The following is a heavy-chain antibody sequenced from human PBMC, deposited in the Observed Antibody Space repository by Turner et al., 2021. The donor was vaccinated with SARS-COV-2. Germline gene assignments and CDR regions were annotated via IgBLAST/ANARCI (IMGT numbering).Heavy chain of an antibody. CDR3: ARDGSGYYDSSGYFDH. CDR2: IWYDGSNK. J-gene: IGHJ4*02. CDR1: GFPFSSYG. V-gene: IGHV3-33*01. D-gene: IGHD3-22*01. Sequence: QVQLVESGGGVVQPGRSLRLSCAATGFPFSSYGMNWVRQAPGKGLEWVAVIWYDGSNKYYADSVKGRFTISRDNSKNTLYLQMNSLRAEDTAVYYCARDGSGYYDSSGYFDHWGQGTLVTVSS.